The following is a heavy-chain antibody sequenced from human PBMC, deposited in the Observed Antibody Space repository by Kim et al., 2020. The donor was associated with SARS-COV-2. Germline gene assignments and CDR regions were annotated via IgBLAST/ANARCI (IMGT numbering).Heavy chain of an antibody. CDR3: AKGSGDYGAFDS. Sequence: YHADPGKGRFTLSRDHSKNTLYLHMNSLRAEDTAVYYCAKGSGDYGAFDSWGQGTLVTVSS. D-gene: IGHD2-21*02. J-gene: IGHJ4*02. V-gene: IGHV3-23*01.